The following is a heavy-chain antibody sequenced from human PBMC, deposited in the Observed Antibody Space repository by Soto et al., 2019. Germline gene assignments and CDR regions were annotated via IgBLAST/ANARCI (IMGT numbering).Heavy chain of an antibody. J-gene: IGHJ6*02. CDR1: GYTFTSYG. CDR3: ARNIRGDTPTTAVYYYGMDV. CDR2: ISAYNGNT. V-gene: IGHV1-18*04. Sequence: ASVKVSGKASGYTFTSYGISWVRQVPGQGLEWMGWISAYNGNTNYAQKLQGRVTMTTDTSTSTAYMELRSLRSDHTAVYYCARNIRGDTPTTAVYYYGMDVWGQGTTVTVSS. D-gene: IGHD3-16*01.